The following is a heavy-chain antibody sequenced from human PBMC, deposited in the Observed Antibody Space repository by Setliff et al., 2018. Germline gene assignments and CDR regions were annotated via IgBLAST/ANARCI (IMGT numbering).Heavy chain of an antibody. Sequence: GESLKISCKGSGFSFTTYRIGWVRQMPGKGLELMGIIYPGDSDTRYSPAFQGQVTISADRSISTAYLQWSSLRASDTAMYYCARGTGIGWPFDYWGQGTLVTVSS. CDR3: ARGTGIGWPFDY. D-gene: IGHD6-13*01. CDR1: GFSFTTYR. CDR2: IYPGDSDT. J-gene: IGHJ4*02. V-gene: IGHV5-51*01.